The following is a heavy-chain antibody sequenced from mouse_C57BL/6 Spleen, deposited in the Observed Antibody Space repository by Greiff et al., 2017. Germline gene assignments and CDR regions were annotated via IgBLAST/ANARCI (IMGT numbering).Heavy chain of an antibody. Sequence: DVKLQESGPGLVKPSQSLSLTCSVTGYSITSGYYWNWIRQFPGNKLEWMGYISYDGSNNYNPSLKNRISITRDTSKNQFFLKLNSVTTEDTATYYCAREGENYSNYFLYFDYWGQGTTLTVSS. V-gene: IGHV3-6*01. CDR1: GYSITSGYY. CDR3: AREGENYSNYFLYFDY. D-gene: IGHD2-5*01. J-gene: IGHJ2*01. CDR2: ISYDGSN.